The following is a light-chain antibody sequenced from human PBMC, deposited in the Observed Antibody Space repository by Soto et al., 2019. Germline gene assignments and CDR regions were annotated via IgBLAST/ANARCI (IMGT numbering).Light chain of an antibody. CDR3: MQGTQSTWT. Sequence: DIVLTQTPLSSPVTLGQPASISCRSSQSLVHSDGNTYLSWFHHRPGQPPRLLIYRVSDRLSGVTDRFSGSGAGTDFTLTISRVEAEDVGVYYCMQGTQSTWTFGQGTKVEIK. CDR1: QSLVHSDGNTY. V-gene: IGKV2-24*01. J-gene: IGKJ1*01. CDR2: RVS.